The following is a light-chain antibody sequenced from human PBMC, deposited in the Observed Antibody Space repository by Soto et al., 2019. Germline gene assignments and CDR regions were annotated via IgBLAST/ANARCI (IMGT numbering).Light chain of an antibody. Sequence: DIQMTQSPCSLSASVGDRVTITCRASQSITSYLNWYQQKPRKAPKVLIFAASSLQSGVPSRFSGSDSGTDFTLTISSLQPEDFATYYCHQSYTTPITFGQGTRLEIK. V-gene: IGKV1-39*01. CDR2: AAS. J-gene: IGKJ5*01. CDR1: QSITSY. CDR3: HQSYTTPIT.